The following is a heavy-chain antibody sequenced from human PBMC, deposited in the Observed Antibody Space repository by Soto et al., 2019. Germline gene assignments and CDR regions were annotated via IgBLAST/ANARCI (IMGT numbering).Heavy chain of an antibody. D-gene: IGHD6-13*01. Sequence: QVQLQESGPGLVKPSGTLSLTCAVSGGSISSSNWWSWVRQPPGKGLEWIGEIYHSGSTNYNPSLKTRVTISVDQSKNQFSLKLSSVTAADTAVYYCARENIAAAAYYGMDVWGQGTTVTVSS. V-gene: IGHV4-4*02. CDR1: GGSISSSNW. CDR3: ARENIAAAAYYGMDV. CDR2: IYHSGST. J-gene: IGHJ6*02.